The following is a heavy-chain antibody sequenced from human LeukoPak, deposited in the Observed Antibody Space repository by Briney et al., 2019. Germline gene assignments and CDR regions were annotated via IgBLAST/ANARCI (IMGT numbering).Heavy chain of an antibody. D-gene: IGHD5-24*01. Sequence: GESLKISCKGSGYSFTSYWIGWVRQMPGKGLEWMGIIYPGDSDTRYSPSFQGQVTISADRSISTAYLQWGSLKASDTAMYYCARWDGYNYFNFDYWGQGTLVTVSS. CDR2: IYPGDSDT. CDR3: ARWDGYNYFNFDY. V-gene: IGHV5-51*01. CDR1: GYSFTSYW. J-gene: IGHJ4*02.